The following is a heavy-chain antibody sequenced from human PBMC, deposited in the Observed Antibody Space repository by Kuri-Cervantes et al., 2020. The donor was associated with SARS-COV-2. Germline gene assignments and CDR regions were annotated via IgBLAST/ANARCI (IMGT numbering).Heavy chain of an antibody. D-gene: IGHD2-2*02. CDR1: GFTFSSYA. V-gene: IGHV3-23*01. Sequence: GASLKISCAASGFTFSSYAMSWVRQAPGKGLEWVSAISGSGGSTYYADSVKGRFTISRDNSKNTLYLQMNSLRAEDTAVYYCAKDRVPAAIQYYNYGMDVWGQGTTVTVSS. J-gene: IGHJ6*02. CDR3: AKDRVPAAIQYYNYGMDV. CDR2: ISGSGGST.